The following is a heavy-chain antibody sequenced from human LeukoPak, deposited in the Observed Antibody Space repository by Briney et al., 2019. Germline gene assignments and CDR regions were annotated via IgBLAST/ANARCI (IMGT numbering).Heavy chain of an antibody. D-gene: IGHD4-17*01. CDR3: ARGDPTVATKQYLDY. Sequence: PGGSLRLSCAASGFSFSNYDMHWVRQAPGKGLEWVAVIWYDGSNKYYADSVKGRFTISRDNSKNTLYLQMDSLRVEDTAVYYCARGDPTVATKQYLDYWGQGTLVTVSS. V-gene: IGHV3-33*01. CDR2: IWYDGSNK. J-gene: IGHJ4*02. CDR1: GFSFSNYD.